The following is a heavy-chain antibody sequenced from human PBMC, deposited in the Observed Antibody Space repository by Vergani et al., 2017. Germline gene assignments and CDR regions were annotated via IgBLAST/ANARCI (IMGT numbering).Heavy chain of an antibody. J-gene: IGHJ4*02. V-gene: IGHV3-30*02. D-gene: IGHD6-19*01. Sequence: QVQLVESGGGVVQPGGSLRLSCGASGFTFSNYGMHWVRQAPGNGLEWVTFIRYDGSNTYYADSVKGRFTISRDNSKNTLFLQMNSLRPEDTAVYYCARDTVTGSRYFDYWGQGTLVTVSS. CDR1: GFTFSNYG. CDR3: ARDTVTGSRYFDY. CDR2: IRYDGSNT.